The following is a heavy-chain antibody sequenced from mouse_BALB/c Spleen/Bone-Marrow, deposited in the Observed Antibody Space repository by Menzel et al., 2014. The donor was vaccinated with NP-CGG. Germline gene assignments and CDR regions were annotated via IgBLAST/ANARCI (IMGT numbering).Heavy chain of an antibody. V-gene: IGHV1S81*02. CDR3: TRSNYGYWYFDV. CDR2: INPINGGT. Sequence: QVQLKESGAELVKPGASVKLSCKASGYTFTSYYMYWVRQRPGQGLEWIGEINPINGGTKISEKFKSRATLTVDKSSSTAFMQLSTLTSKDSAVYYCTRSNYGYWYFDVWGAGTTVTVS. D-gene: IGHD1-1*01. J-gene: IGHJ1*01. CDR1: GYTFTSYY.